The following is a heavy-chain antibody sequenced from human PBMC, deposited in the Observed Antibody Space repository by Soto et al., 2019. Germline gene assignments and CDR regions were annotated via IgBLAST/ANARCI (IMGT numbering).Heavy chain of an antibody. CDR3: ARDLVGAAYYYYGMDV. Sequence: ASVKVSFKASGYTFTSYYMHWVLQAPCQGLEWMGMINPSGGSTSYAQKFQGRVTMTRDTSTSTVYMELSSLRSEDTAVYYCARDLVGAAYYYYGMDVWGQGTTVTVSS. CDR1: GYTFTSYY. J-gene: IGHJ6*02. CDR2: INPSGGST. D-gene: IGHD1-26*01. V-gene: IGHV1-46*01.